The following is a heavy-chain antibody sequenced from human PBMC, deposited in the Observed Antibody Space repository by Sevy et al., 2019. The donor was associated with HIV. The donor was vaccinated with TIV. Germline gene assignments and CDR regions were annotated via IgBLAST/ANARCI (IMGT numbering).Heavy chain of an antibody. CDR2: IYSTGST. D-gene: IGHD6-19*01. Sequence: SETLSLTCTVSGGSISRSSYYWGWIRQPPGKGLEWIGSIYSTGSTSYNPSLKSRVTLSADTSKNQFSLKLDSVSAADTAVHYCATPRGSDWYEGTGGYFDLWGRGALVTVSS. CDR1: GGSISRSSYY. V-gene: IGHV4-39*01. CDR3: ATPRGSDWYEGTGGYFDL. J-gene: IGHJ2*01.